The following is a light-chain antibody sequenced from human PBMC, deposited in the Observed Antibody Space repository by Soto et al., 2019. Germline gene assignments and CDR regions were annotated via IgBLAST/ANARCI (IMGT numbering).Light chain of an antibody. Sequence: QSVLTQPPSVSGAPGKRVTISCTGSSSNIGAGYDVHWYQQLPGTAPKLLIYGNSNRPSGVPDRFSGSKSGTSASLAITGLQAEDEADYYCQSYDSSLSGVVFGGGTKL. CDR1: SSNIGAGYD. V-gene: IGLV1-40*01. CDR3: QSYDSSLSGVV. CDR2: GNS. J-gene: IGLJ2*01.